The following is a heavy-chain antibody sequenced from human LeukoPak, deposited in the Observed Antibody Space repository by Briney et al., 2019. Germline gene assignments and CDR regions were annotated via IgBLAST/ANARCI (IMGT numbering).Heavy chain of an antibody. D-gene: IGHD6-19*01. V-gene: IGHV5-51*01. Sequence: ESLKISCMGSVYRFTSYSIGCVRQMPGKSLEWMWIIYPGDSDTRYSPSFQGQVTISADKSISTAYLQWSSLKASDTAMYYCARHSIAVAGPSVDYWGQGTLVTVSS. J-gene: IGHJ4*02. CDR3: ARHSIAVAGPSVDY. CDR2: IYPGDSDT. CDR1: VYRFTSYS.